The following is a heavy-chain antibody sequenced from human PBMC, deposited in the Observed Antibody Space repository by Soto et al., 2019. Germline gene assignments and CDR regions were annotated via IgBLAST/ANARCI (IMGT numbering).Heavy chain of an antibody. D-gene: IGHD2-15*01. CDR2: ISGSGGST. CDR3: AKELAGGYCSGGSCSGDAFDI. J-gene: IGHJ3*02. Sequence: EAQLLESGGGLVQPGGSLRLSCAASGFTFSSYAMSWVRQAPGKGLERVAAISGSGGSTYYADSVKGRFTISRDNSKNTLYLQMNSLRAEDTAVYYCAKELAGGYCSGGSCSGDAFDIWGQGTMVTVSS. V-gene: IGHV3-23*01. CDR1: GFTFSSYA.